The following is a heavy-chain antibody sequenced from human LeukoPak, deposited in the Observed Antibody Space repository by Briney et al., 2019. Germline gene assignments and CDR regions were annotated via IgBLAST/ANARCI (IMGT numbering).Heavy chain of an antibody. CDR1: GGTFSSYA. CDR3: ARAAVEDWFDP. V-gene: IGHV1-69*04. CDR2: IIPILGIA. J-gene: IGHJ5*02. D-gene: IGHD2-21*01. Sequence: SVKVSCKASGGTFSSYAISWVRQAPGQGLEWMGRIIPILGIANYAQEFQGRVTITADKSTSTAYMELSSLRSEDTAVYYCARAAVEDWFDPWGQGTLVTVSS.